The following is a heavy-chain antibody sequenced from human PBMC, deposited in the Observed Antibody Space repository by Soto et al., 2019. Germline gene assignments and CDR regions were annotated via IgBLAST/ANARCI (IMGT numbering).Heavy chain of an antibody. CDR3: ARTAGREYSGYDC. J-gene: IGHJ6*04. CDR1: GGSISSYY. Sequence: SETLSLTCTVSGGSISSYYWSWIRQPPGKGLEWIGYIYYSGSTNYNPSLKSRVTISVDTSKNQFSLKLSSVTAADTAVYYCARTAGREYSGYDCWGKGTTVTVSS. CDR2: IYYSGST. D-gene: IGHD5-12*01. V-gene: IGHV4-59*01.